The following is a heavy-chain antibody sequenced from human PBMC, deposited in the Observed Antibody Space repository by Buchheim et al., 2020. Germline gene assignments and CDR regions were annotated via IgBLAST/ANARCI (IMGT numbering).Heavy chain of an antibody. J-gene: IGHJ4*02. CDR3: AKEADSSGWYNDY. CDR2: NSGSGGST. D-gene: IGHD6-19*01. V-gene: IGHV3-23*01. CDR1: GFSFRSYA. Sequence: EVQLLESGGGLVQPGGSLRLSCAASGFSFRSYAMSWVRQAPGKGLEWVSSNSGSGGSTYYADSVKGRFTISSDTSKNPLYLQMNSLRAEDTAVYYCAKEADSSGWYNDYWGQGTL.